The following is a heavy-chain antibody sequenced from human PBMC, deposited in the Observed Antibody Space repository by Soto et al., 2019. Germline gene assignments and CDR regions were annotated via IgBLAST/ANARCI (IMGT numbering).Heavy chain of an antibody. CDR3: ARAKKTAAGTFNWFDP. D-gene: IGHD6-13*01. CDR1: GGSFSGYY. J-gene: IGHJ5*02. V-gene: IGHV4-34*01. CDR2: INHSGST. Sequence: SETLSLTCAVYGGSFSGYYWSWIRQPPGKGLEWIGEINHSGSTSYNPSLKSRVTISVDTSKNQFSLKLSSVTAADTAVYYCARAKKTAAGTFNWFDPWGQGTLVTVSS.